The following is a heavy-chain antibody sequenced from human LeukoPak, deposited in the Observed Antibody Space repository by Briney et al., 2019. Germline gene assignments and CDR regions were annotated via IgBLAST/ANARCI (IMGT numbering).Heavy chain of an antibody. CDR3: ARAYYDRSGYYLGY. J-gene: IGHJ4*02. D-gene: IGHD3-22*01. CDR2: IYHSGST. Sequence: SETLSLTCAVSGGSISSSNWWSWVCQPPGKGLEWIGEIYHSGSTNYNPSLKSRVTISVDKSKNQFSLKLSSVTAADTAVYYCARAYYDRSGYYLGYWGQGTLVTVSS. CDR1: GGSISSSNW. V-gene: IGHV4-4*02.